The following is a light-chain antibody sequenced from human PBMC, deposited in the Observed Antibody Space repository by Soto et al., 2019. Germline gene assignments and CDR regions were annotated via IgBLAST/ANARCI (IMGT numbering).Light chain of an antibody. J-gene: IGKJ1*01. CDR3: QQSYSTPRT. CDR2: AAS. V-gene: IGKV1-39*01. Sequence: DVQMTQSPSSLSASVGDRVTITCRASQSISNYLNWYQQKPGKAPKLLMYAASSLKSGVPSRFSGSGSGTDFTLTISSLQPEDFATYYCQQSYSTPRTFGQGTKVEI. CDR1: QSISNY.